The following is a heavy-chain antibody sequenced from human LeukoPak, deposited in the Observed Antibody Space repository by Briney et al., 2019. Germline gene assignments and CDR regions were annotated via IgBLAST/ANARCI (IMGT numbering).Heavy chain of an antibody. J-gene: IGHJ4*02. CDR3: AREGGQLPIDY. Sequence: ASVKVSCKASGYTFTDYSMYWVRQAPGQGLEWMGWINPNSGGTNYAQEFQGRVTMTRDTSISTAYMELNRLRSDDTAVYYCAREGGQLPIDYWGQGTLVTVSS. CDR2: INPNSGGT. V-gene: IGHV1-2*02. D-gene: IGHD2-2*01. CDR1: GYTFTDYS.